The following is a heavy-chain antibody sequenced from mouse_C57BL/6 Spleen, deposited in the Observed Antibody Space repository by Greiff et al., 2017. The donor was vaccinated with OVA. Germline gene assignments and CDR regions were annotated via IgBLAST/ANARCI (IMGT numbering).Heavy chain of an antibody. CDR3: AREVTTWGYYAMDY. Sequence: QVQLQQSGAELVRPGASVKLSCKASGYTFTDYYINWVKQRPGQGLEWIARIYPGSGNTYYNEKFKGKATLTAEKSSSTAYMQLSSLTSEDSAVYFCAREVTTWGYYAMDYWGQGTSVTVSS. D-gene: IGHD2-2*01. J-gene: IGHJ4*01. V-gene: IGHV1-76*01. CDR2: IYPGSGNT. CDR1: GYTFTDYY.